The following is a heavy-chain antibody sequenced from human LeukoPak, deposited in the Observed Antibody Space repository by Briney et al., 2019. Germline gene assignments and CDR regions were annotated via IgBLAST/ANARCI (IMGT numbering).Heavy chain of an antibody. V-gene: IGHV2-5*02. D-gene: IGHD3-10*01. CDR2: IYWDDDK. Sequence: ESGPTLVKPTQTLTLTCTFSGFSLSTSGMGVGWIRQPPGKALEWLALIYWDDDKRYSPSLKSRLTITKDTSKNQVVLTMTNMDPVDTATYYCARIHDPIYYYGSGSYVNYWGQGTLVTVSS. J-gene: IGHJ4*02. CDR1: GFSLSTSGMG. CDR3: ARIHDPIYYYGSGSYVNY.